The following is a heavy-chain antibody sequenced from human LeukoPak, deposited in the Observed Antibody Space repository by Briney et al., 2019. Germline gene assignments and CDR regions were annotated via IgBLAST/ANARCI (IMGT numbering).Heavy chain of an antibody. CDR2: IKTDGGEK. Sequence: GGSLRLSCEGTGFTFSNYWMGWVRQAPGKGLQWVANIKTDGGEKYYVDSVKGRFTISRDNAKNSLYLQMNSLRAEDTAVYYCARHLDTALDSWGQGTLVTVSS. CDR3: ARHLDTALDS. D-gene: IGHD5-18*01. CDR1: GFTFSNYW. V-gene: IGHV3-7*01. J-gene: IGHJ4*02.